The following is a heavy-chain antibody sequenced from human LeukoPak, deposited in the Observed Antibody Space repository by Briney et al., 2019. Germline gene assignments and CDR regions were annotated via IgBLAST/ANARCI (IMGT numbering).Heavy chain of an antibody. Sequence: SETLSLTCAIYGESFNGHYWSWIRQPPGRGLEWIGEIHQSGSTNDNPSLKSRVTMSVDTSKKQFSLKLTSVTAADTAVYYCARPALGGITMVRGQHIALDAFDIWGQGTMVTVSS. CDR1: GESFNGHY. CDR3: ARPALGGITMVRGQHIALDAFDI. CDR2: IHQSGST. V-gene: IGHV4-34*01. D-gene: IGHD3-10*01. J-gene: IGHJ3*02.